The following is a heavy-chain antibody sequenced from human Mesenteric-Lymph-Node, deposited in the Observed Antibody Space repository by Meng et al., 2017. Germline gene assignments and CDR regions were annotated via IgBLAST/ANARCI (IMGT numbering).Heavy chain of an antibody. J-gene: IGHJ4*02. Sequence: QVPLHQWVAEWLKPSGTLALTCAVYGGSFSGYSWSWIRQPPGKGLEWIGEINHSGSTNYNPSLKSRVTISVDTSKNQFSLKLSSVTAADTAVYYCARGPARITIFGVVIIQRYFDYWGQGTLVTVSS. CDR2: INHSGST. CDR3: ARGPARITIFGVVIIQRYFDY. CDR1: GGSFSGYS. D-gene: IGHD3-3*01. V-gene: IGHV4-34*01.